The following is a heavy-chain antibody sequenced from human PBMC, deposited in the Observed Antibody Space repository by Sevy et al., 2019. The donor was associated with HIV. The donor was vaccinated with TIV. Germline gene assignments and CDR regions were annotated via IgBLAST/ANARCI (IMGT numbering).Heavy chain of an antibody. Sequence: GGSLRLSCAAPGFTFSSYDMHWVRQAPGKGLEWVAVISYDGSNKFYLYSVKGRFTISRDNSKSTLYLQLSSLRAEDTAVYYGARVALTFGGDPYDKHYFMDVWGKGTTVTVSS. J-gene: IGHJ6*03. CDR1: GFTFSSYD. V-gene: IGHV3-30*03. CDR3: ARVALTFGGDPYDKHYFMDV. CDR2: ISYDGSNK. D-gene: IGHD3-16*01.